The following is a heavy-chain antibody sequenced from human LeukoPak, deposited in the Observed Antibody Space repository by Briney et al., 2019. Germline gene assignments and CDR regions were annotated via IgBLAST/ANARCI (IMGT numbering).Heavy chain of an antibody. D-gene: IGHD4-23*01. V-gene: IGHV3-23*01. CDR1: GFTLCSYT. CDR2: ISGSGVRT. CDR3: ATLVTPFLNAWFDP. Sequence: GCLRLSCAASGFTLCSYTMRSGCQAPGEGLGWGSAISGSGVRTDYADSVKGRFTISRDNSKTALELQMNSRRAEDTALYYCATLVTPFLNAWFDPGGRGTLVTV. J-gene: IGHJ5*02.